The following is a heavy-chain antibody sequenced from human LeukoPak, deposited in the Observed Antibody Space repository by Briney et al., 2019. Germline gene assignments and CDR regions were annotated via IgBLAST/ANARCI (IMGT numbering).Heavy chain of an antibody. V-gene: IGHV4-39*07. Sequence: PSETLSLTCTVSGGSISSSSYYWGWIRQPPGKGLEWIGSIYYSGSTYYNPSLKSRVTRSVDTSRNQFSLKLSSVTAADTAVYYCARSFRWRNDYGDYEAGAFDIWGQGTMVTVSS. D-gene: IGHD4-17*01. CDR2: IYYSGST. CDR1: GGSISSSSYY. CDR3: ARSFRWRNDYGDYEAGAFDI. J-gene: IGHJ3*02.